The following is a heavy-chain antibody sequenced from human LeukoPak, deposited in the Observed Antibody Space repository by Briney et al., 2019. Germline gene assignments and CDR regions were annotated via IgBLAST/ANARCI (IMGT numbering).Heavy chain of an antibody. V-gene: IGHV1-69*05. D-gene: IGHD3-3*01. CDR2: IIPIFGTA. Sequence: VASVKVSCKASGGTFSSYANSWVRQAPGQGLEWMGGIIPIFGTANYAQKSQGRVTITTDESTSTAYMELSSLRSEDTAVYYCARELLDGEDYYYYYMDVWGKGTTVTVSS. J-gene: IGHJ6*03. CDR3: ARELLDGEDYYYYYMDV. CDR1: GGTFSSYA.